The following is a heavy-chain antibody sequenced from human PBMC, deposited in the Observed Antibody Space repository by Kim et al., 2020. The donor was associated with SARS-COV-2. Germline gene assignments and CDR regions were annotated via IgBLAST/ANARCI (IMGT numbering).Heavy chain of an antibody. CDR1: GFTFSSYG. D-gene: IGHD5-18*01. V-gene: IGHV3-30*18. CDR2: ISYDGSNK. J-gene: IGHJ4*02. CDR3: AKDRGGYSYVWFSYVDY. Sequence: GGSLRLSCAASGFTFSSYGMHWVRQAPGKGLEWVAVISYDGSNKYYADSVKGRFTISRDNSKNTLYLQMNSLRAEDTAVYYCAKDRGGYSYVWFSYVDYWGQGTLVTVSS.